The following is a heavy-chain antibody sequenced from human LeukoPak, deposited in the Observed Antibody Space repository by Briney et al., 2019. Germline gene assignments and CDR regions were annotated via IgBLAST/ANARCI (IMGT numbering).Heavy chain of an antibody. J-gene: IGHJ5*02. CDR1: GFIFSNYW. CDR3: AREVSSWYRTEGRFDP. Sequence: GGSLRLSCAGYGFIFSNYWMTWVRQAPGKGLEWVANIKQDGSEKYYVDSVRGRFTISRDNAKNSVFLQMNSLRGEDTAVYYCAREVSSWYRTEGRFDPWGQGTLVTVSS. V-gene: IGHV3-7*01. CDR2: IKQDGSEK. D-gene: IGHD6-13*01.